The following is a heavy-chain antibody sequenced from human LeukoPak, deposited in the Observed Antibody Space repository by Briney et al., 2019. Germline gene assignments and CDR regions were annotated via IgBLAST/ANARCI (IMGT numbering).Heavy chain of an antibody. J-gene: IGHJ6*04. D-gene: IGHD3-10*01. CDR2: INHSVST. CDR1: GGSFSGYY. Sequence: SETLSLTCAVYGGSFSGYYWCWIRQPLGKGLEWIGEINHSVSTNYNPSPTSRVNISVATSKQRFSLNLSSVTAADTAGYYCARGQNGSGSYEILPSDVWGKGTTVTVSS. CDR3: ARGQNGSGSYEILPSDV. V-gene: IGHV4-34*01.